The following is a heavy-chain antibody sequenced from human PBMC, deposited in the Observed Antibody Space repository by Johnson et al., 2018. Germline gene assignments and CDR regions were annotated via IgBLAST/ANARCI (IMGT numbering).Heavy chain of an antibody. Sequence: QVQLVQSGGGVVQPGRSLRLSCAASGFTFSRYAMHWVRQAPGKGLEWVAVISYDGSNKYFADSVKGRFTISRDNSKNTLYLQMNSLRPEDTAVYYCASAAAPYYYYYGMDVWGQGTTVTVSS. V-gene: IGHV3-30-3*01. CDR2: ISYDGSNK. D-gene: IGHD2-15*01. J-gene: IGHJ6*02. CDR3: ASAAAPYYYYYGMDV. CDR1: GFTFSRYA.